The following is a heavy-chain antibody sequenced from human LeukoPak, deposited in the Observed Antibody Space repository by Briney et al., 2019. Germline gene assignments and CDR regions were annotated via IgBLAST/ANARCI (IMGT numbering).Heavy chain of an antibody. CDR3: ARGNYYDSSGYYRDYYYYYMDV. V-gene: IGHV3-48*03. CDR2: ISSSGSTI. Sequence: GGSLRLSCAASGFTFSSYEMNWVRQAPGKGLEWVSYISSSGSTIYHADSVKGRFTISRDNAKNSLYLQMNSLRAEDTAVYYCARGNYYDSSGYYRDYYYYYMDVWGKGTTVTISS. CDR1: GFTFSSYE. J-gene: IGHJ6*03. D-gene: IGHD3-22*01.